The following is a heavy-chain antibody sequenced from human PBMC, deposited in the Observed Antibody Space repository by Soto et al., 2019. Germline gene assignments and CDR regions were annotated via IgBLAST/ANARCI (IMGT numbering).Heavy chain of an antibody. V-gene: IGHV3-30-3*01. CDR3: ARESSVGYCSGGSCKKTYNWFDP. CDR2: ISYDGSNK. CDR1: GFTFSSYA. D-gene: IGHD2-15*01. Sequence: QVQLVESGGGVVQPGRSLRLSCAASGFTFSSYAMHWVRQAPGKGLEWVAVISYDGSNKYYADSVKGRFTITRDTSKNTLYLQMNSLRAEDTAVYYCARESSVGYCSGGSCKKTYNWFDPWGQGTLVTVSS. J-gene: IGHJ5*02.